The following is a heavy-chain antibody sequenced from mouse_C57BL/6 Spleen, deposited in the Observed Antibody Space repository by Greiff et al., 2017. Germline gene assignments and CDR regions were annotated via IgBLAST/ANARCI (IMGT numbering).Heavy chain of an antibody. CDR3: TTGATVVARDY. CDR1: GFNIKDYY. J-gene: IGHJ2*01. CDR2: IDPEDGDT. Sequence: VQLQQSGAELVRPGASVKLSCTASGFNIKDYYMHWVKQRPEQGLEWIGRIDPEDGDTEYAPKFPGKAPMTADTSSNTAYLQLSSLTSEDTAVYYCTTGATVVARDYWGQGTTLTVSS. V-gene: IGHV14-1*01. D-gene: IGHD1-1*01.